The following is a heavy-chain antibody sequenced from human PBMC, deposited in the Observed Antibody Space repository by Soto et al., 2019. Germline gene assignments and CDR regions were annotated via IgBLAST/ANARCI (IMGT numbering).Heavy chain of an antibody. J-gene: IGHJ4*02. Sequence: GVSLRLSCAASGFTFSSYAMSWVRQAPGKGLEWVSAISSSGGSTYYADSVKGRFTISRDNSKNTLYLQMNSLRAEDTAVYYCAKEGLYSSGWYGTTDPVAYCGQG. CDR3: AKEGLYSSGWYGTTDPVAY. V-gene: IGHV3-23*01. CDR1: GFTFSSYA. CDR2: ISSSGGST. D-gene: IGHD6-19*01.